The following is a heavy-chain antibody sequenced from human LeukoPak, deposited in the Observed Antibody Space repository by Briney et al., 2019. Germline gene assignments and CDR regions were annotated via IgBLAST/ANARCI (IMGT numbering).Heavy chain of an antibody. CDR2: ISGSGGST. J-gene: IGHJ5*02. CDR3: ASDLGTFVVVPAAIDNWFDP. Sequence: GGSLRLSCAASGFTFSSYAMSWVRRAPGKGLEWVSAISGSGGSTYYADSVKGRFTISRDNPKNTLYLQMNSLRAEDTAVYYCASDLGTFVVVPAAIDNWFDPWGQGTLVTVSS. D-gene: IGHD2-2*02. V-gene: IGHV3-23*01. CDR1: GFTFSSYA.